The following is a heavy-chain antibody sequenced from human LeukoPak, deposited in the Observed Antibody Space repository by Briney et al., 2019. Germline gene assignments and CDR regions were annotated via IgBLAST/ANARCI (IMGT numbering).Heavy chain of an antibody. V-gene: IGHV4-38-2*02. Sequence: KPSETLSLTCTVSGYSISSGYYWGWIRQPPGKGLEWIGSIYHSGSTYYNPSLKSRVTISVDTSKNQFSLKLSSVTAADTAVYYCARDSMVRGVYAFDIWGQGTMVTVSS. J-gene: IGHJ3*02. CDR2: IYHSGST. CDR3: ARDSMVRGVYAFDI. D-gene: IGHD3-10*01. CDR1: GYSISSGYY.